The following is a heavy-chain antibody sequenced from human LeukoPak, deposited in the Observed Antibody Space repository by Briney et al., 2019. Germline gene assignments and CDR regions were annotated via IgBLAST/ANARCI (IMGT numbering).Heavy chain of an antibody. J-gene: IGHJ6*03. CDR3: ARGPQRLAYYYYYMDV. V-gene: IGHV3-53*01. CDR1: GFTVSSNY. D-gene: IGHD6-25*01. Sequence: GGSLRLSCAASGFTVSSNYMSWVRQAPGKGLEWVSVIYSGGSTYYADSVKGRFTISRDNSKNTLYLQMNSLRAEDTAVYYCARGPQRLAYYYYYMDVWGKGTTVTISS. CDR2: IYSGGST.